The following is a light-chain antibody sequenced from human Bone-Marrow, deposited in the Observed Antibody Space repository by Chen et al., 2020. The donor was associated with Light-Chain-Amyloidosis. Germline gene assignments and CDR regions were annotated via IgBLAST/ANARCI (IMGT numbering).Light chain of an antibody. J-gene: IGLJ2*01. CDR3: QSYDSSLSGSV. CDR2: GNS. Sequence: QPVLTQPPSVSWAPGQRVTISCTVSSSNIEAGYDVHWYQQLPGTAPKLLIYGNSNRPSGVPDRFSGSKSGTSASLAITGLQAEDEADYYCQSYDSSLSGSVFGGGTKLTVL. V-gene: IGLV1-40*01. CDR1: SSNIEAGYD.